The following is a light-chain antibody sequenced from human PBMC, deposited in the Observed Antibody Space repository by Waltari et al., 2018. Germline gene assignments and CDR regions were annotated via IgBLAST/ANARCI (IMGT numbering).Light chain of an antibody. J-gene: IGKJ1*01. V-gene: IGKV3-20*01. CDR1: QSVRGS. Sequence: EIVLTQSPGTLSLSPGERATLSCRASQSVRGSLAWYQQKAGQAPRLLIYGASSRATGIPDRFSGSGSGTDFSLTISRLEPEDFAVYYCQHYVRLPATFGQGTKVKI. CDR3: QHYVRLPAT. CDR2: GAS.